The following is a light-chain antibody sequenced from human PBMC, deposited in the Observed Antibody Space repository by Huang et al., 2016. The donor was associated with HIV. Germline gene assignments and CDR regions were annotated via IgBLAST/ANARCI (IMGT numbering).Light chain of an antibody. CDR3: QQYGSSQLT. CDR1: QSVSSNY. V-gene: IGKV3D-20*01. J-gene: IGKJ4*01. CDR2: DTF. Sequence: EIVLTQSPVTLSLSPGERVTLSCGACQSVSSNYLAWYQQKPGLAPRLLIYDTFNRANGIPDRFIGMGSETDFTLTVSRLEPEDSAVYYCQQYGSSQLTFGGGTKVEIK.